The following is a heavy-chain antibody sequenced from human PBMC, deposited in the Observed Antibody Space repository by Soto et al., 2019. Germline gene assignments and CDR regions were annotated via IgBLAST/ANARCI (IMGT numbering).Heavy chain of an antibody. CDR3: PTSYTGITSFGLLIKGDLDV. Sequence: RRTSCEASGFTFGQYAMHWMRQAPGKGVEGGAAVSGNSGNICYADSVKGRFTSSRDNGKNELHLQRDSLGREDSAVDYCPTSYTGITSFGLLIKGDLDVWGQGTTVTVSS. CDR1: GFTFGQYA. J-gene: IGHJ6*02. D-gene: IGHD3-3*01. CDR2: VSGNSGNI. V-gene: IGHV3-9*01.